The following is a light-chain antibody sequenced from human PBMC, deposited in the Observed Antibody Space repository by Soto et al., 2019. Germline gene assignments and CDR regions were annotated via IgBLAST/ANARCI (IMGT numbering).Light chain of an antibody. CDR1: QSVSSSY. CDR3: QQYGISPWT. Sequence: EIVLTQSPGTLSLSPGERATLSCRASQSVSSSYLAWYQQKPGQAPRLLIYGASSRATGIPDRFSGSGSGTEFTLTVSRLEPEDFAVYYCQQYGISPWTFGQGTKVDI. V-gene: IGKV3-20*01. J-gene: IGKJ1*01. CDR2: GAS.